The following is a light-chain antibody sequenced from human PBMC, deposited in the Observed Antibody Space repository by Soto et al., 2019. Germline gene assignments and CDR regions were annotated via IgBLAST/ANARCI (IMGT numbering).Light chain of an antibody. CDR3: QQYDSYYT. CDR1: QDIAIY. J-gene: IGKJ2*01. V-gene: IGKV1-9*01. Sequence: IQLTQSPSSLSASVGDRVTFTCRASQDIAIYLAWYQQKPGEAPNLLIHTASTLHGGVPSRFSGSGSGTEFTLTINSLQPDDFATYYCQQYDSYYTFGQGTKVDIK. CDR2: TAS.